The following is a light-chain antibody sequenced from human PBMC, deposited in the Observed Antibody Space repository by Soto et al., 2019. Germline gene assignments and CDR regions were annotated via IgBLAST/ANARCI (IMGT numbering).Light chain of an antibody. CDR2: DAS. CDR3: QQRSNWPPEIT. J-gene: IGKJ5*01. CDR1: QSVSIY. V-gene: IGKV3-11*01. Sequence: EIVLTQSPATLSLXPGERATLSCRASQSVSIYLAWYQQKPGQAPRLLIYDASNRATGIPARFSGSGSGTDFTRTISSLEPEDFAVYYCQQRSNWPPEITFGQGTRLEIK.